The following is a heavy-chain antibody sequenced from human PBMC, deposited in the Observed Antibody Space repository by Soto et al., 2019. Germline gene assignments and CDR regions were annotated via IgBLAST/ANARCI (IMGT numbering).Heavy chain of an antibody. CDR3: ASVVPAAMTYAFDI. CDR1: GGSISSYY. CDR2: IYYSGST. J-gene: IGHJ3*02. Sequence: QVQLQESGPGLVKPSETLSLTCTVSGGSISSYYWSWIRQPPGKGLEWIGYIYYSGSTNYNPSLKSRVTISVDTSKNQFSLKLSSVTAADTAVYYCASVVPAAMTYAFDIWGQGTMVTVSS. V-gene: IGHV4-59*01. D-gene: IGHD2-2*01.